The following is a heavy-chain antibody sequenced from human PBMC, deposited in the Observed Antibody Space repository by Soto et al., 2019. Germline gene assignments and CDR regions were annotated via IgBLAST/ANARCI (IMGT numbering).Heavy chain of an antibody. CDR1: GGTFSSYT. V-gene: IGHV1-69*04. CDR2: IIPILGIA. D-gene: IGHD6-13*01. CDR3: ARDITDSSSWYPNY. Sequence: SVKVSCKASGGTFSSYTISWVRQAPGQGLEWMGRIIPILGIANYAQKFQGRVTITADKSTSTAYMELSSLRSEDTAVYYCARDITDSSSWYPNYWGQGTLVTVSS. J-gene: IGHJ4*02.